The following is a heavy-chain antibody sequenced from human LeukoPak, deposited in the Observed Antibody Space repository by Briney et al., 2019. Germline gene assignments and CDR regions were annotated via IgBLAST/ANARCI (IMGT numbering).Heavy chain of an antibody. Sequence: SETLSRTCIVSGGSITNYDWIWIRQPAGKGLEWVGRISTSGSTTYNPSLKSRVTMSVDTSKKWVSLRLSSVTAADTAVYYCARAPSSGTYYYFAYWGQGTLVTVSS. CDR2: ISTSGST. V-gene: IGHV4-4*07. CDR1: GGSITNYD. CDR3: ARAPSSGTYYYFAY. D-gene: IGHD3-22*01. J-gene: IGHJ4*02.